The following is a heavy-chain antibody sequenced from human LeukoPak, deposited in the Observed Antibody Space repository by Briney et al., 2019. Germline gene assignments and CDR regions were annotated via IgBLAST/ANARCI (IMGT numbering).Heavy chain of an antibody. CDR2: IHRGGDT. Sequence: PGGSLRLSCAASGFTVSSNYMSWVRQAPGKGLEWVSVIHRGGDTYYADSAKGRFTISRDNSKNTLYPQMNSLRAEDTAVYYCARALNGFDIWGPGTLVTVSS. CDR3: ARALNGFDI. V-gene: IGHV3-53*01. J-gene: IGHJ3*02. CDR1: GFTVSSNY.